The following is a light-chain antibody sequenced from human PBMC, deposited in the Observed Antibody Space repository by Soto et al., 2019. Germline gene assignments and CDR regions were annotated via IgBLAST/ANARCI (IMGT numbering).Light chain of an antibody. CDR2: HAS. V-gene: IGKV3D-15*01. CDR1: QSVRSD. CDR3: QQYSHWTRT. Sequence: EIVMTQSPAALSVSPGERVILSCRASQSVRSDLDWYRPTPGQSPRLLIYHASARATGVQAKISCSGSGTEFTRTISSLQSEDVTVCCCQQYSHWTRTFGQGTKVDIK. J-gene: IGKJ1*01.